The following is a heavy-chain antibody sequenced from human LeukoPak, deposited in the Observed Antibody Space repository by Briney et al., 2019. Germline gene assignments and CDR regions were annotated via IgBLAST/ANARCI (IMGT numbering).Heavy chain of an antibody. D-gene: IGHD4-23*01. J-gene: IGHJ5*02. CDR1: GGSISSYY. CDR2: IYYSGST. Sequence: SETLSLTCTVSGGSISSYYWSWIRQPPGKGLEWIGYIYYSGSTNYNPSLKSRVTMSLDMSNNQFSLKLNSVTAADTAVYYCARGLPGVLRWYMTWGQGTLVTVSP. V-gene: IGHV4-59*12. CDR3: ARGLPGVLRWYMT.